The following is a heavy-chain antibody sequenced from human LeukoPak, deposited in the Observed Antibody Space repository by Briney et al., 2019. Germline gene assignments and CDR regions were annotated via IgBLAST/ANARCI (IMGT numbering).Heavy chain of an antibody. CDR1: GFTFSSYG. CDR2: IRYDGSNK. D-gene: IGHD3-3*01. J-gene: IGHJ4*02. Sequence: TGGSLRLSCAASGFTFSSYGMHWVRQAPGKGLEWVAFIRYDGSNKYYADSVKGRFTISRDNSKNTLYLQMNSLRADDTAVYYCAKDQAGYNFWSDSWGQGTLVTVSS. CDR3: AKDQAGYNFWSDS. V-gene: IGHV3-30*02.